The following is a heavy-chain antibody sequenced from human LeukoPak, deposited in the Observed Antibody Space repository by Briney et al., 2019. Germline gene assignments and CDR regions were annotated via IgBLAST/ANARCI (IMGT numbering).Heavy chain of an antibody. J-gene: IGHJ4*02. D-gene: IGHD5-24*01. Sequence: SETLSLICTVSGGSISSYYWSWIRQPPGKGLEWIGYIYYSGSTNYNPSLKSRVTISVDTSKNQFSLKLSSVTAADTAVYYCARVETRDGYNYGYFDYWGQGTLVTVSS. V-gene: IGHV4-59*01. CDR1: GGSISSYY. CDR3: ARVETRDGYNYGYFDY. CDR2: IYYSGST.